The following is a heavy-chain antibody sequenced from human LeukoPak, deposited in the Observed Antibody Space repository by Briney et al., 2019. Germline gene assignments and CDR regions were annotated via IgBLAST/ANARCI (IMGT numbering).Heavy chain of an antibody. CDR2: IIPIFGTA. CDR3: YSGSYYVADFDY. V-gene: IGHV1-69*01. CDR1: GGTFSSYA. J-gene: IGHJ4*01. Sequence: SVKVSCKASGGTFSSYAISWVRQAPGQGLEWMGGIIPIFGTANYAQKFQGRVTITADESTSTAYMELSSLRSEDTAVYYCYSGSYYVADFDYWGHGTLVTVSS. D-gene: IGHD1-26*01.